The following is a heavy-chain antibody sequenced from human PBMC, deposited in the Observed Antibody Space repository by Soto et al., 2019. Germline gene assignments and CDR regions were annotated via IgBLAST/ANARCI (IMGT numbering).Heavy chain of an antibody. CDR3: AREGWIAARQGSYYGMDV. D-gene: IGHD6-6*01. CDR2: IIPIFGTA. CDR1: GGTFSSYA. Sequence: SVKVSCKASGGTFSSYAISWVRQAPGQGLEWMGGIIPIFGTANYAQKFQGRVTITADESTSTAYMELSSLRSEDTAVYYCAREGWIAARQGSYYGMDVWGQGTTVTVS. J-gene: IGHJ6*02. V-gene: IGHV1-69*13.